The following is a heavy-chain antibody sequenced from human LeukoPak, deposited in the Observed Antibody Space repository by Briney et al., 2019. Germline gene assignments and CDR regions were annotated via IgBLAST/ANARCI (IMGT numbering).Heavy chain of an antibody. V-gene: IGHV3-53*01. J-gene: IGHJ3*01. CDR1: GFTVSSNY. D-gene: IGHD4-17*01. CDR3: ARDPNGDYIGAFEF. CDR2: ITSGGAP. Sequence: GGSLRLSCAASGFTVSSNYMSWVRQAPGQGLEWVSAITSGGAPRYADSVKGRFTISRDNSKNTLYLQMNSLRAEDTAQYFCARDPNGDYIGAFEFWGRGTVVTASS.